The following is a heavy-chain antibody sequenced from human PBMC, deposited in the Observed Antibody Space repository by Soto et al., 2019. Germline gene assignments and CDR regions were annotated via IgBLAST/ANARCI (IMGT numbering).Heavy chain of an antibody. J-gene: IGHJ5*02. Sequence: SQTLSLTCAISGDSVSSYSAAWNWIRQSPSGGLEWLGRTYYRSRFFSDYAESVKSRIIINPDTSKNQFSLQLKSVTPEDTAVYYCVRDRSSSSGWFDPWGQGTPVTVSS. D-gene: IGHD3-10*01. CDR1: GDSVSSYSAA. CDR3: VRDRSSSSGWFDP. CDR2: TYYRSRFFS. V-gene: IGHV6-1*01.